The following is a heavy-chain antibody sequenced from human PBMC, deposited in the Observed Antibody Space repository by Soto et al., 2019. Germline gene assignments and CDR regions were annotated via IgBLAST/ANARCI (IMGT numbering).Heavy chain of an antibody. CDR2: IDWDDDK. CDR1: GFSLSTSGMC. J-gene: IGHJ6*02. V-gene: IGHV2-70*01. D-gene: IGHD6-6*01. Sequence: SGPTLVNPTQTLTLTCTFSGFSLSTSGMCVSWIRQPPGKALEWLALIDWDDDKYYSTSLKTRLTISKDTSKNQVVLTMTNMDHADTATYYCARIRKEYSSSPRHLGDYYYYYGMDVWGQGTTVTVSS. CDR3: ARIRKEYSSSPRHLGDYYYYYGMDV.